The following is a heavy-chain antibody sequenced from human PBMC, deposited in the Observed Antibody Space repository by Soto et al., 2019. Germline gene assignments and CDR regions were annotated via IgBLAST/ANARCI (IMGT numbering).Heavy chain of an antibody. Sequence: QVQLVQSGAEVRRPGTSVMVSCKTSGYTFTDYDINWVRQATVQGLEWMGWMNPNSGNTGYAQKFQGRVSMTRNTATSTAYMELSSLRSDDTSIYYCARDSSTTNPVWGQGTMVTVSS. CDR1: GYTFTDYD. J-gene: IGHJ3*01. D-gene: IGHD2-2*01. CDR3: ARDSSTTNPV. V-gene: IGHV1-8*01. CDR2: MNPNSGNT.